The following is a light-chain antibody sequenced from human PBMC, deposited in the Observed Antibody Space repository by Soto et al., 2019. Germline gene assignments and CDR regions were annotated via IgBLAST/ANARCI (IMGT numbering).Light chain of an antibody. CDR2: EVS. CDR3: SSYTSSSTLYV. CDR1: SSDVGGHNY. J-gene: IGLJ1*01. V-gene: IGLV2-14*01. Sequence: QSALTQPASVSGSPGQSFTISCTGTSSDVGGHNYVSWYQQHPGKAPKLMIYEVSNRPSGVSNRFSGSKSGNTASLTISGLQAEDEADYYCSSYTSSSTLYVFGTGTKVTVL.